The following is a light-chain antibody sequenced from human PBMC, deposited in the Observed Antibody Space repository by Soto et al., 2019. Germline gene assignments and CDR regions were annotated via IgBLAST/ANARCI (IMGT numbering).Light chain of an antibody. J-gene: IGKJ5*01. CDR1: QSVSSSH. Sequence: EIVLTQSPGALSLSPGERATRSCRGSQSVSSSHLAWYQHKPGQAPRLLIYAASSMATGSPDRFSGGGSGTDFTLTISRLEPEDFAVYYCQQYGYSPITFGQGTRLEIK. CDR3: QQYGYSPIT. CDR2: AAS. V-gene: IGKV3-20*01.